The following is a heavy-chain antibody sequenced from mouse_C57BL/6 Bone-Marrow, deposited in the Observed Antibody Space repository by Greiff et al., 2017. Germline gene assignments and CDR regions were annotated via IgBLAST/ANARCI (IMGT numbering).Heavy chain of an antibody. D-gene: IGHD1-1*01. Sequence: QVQLQQPGAELVKPGASVKVSCKASGYTFTSYWMHWVKQRPGQGLEWIGRIHPCDRDTNDNQKLKGKGTLTVDKSSSTAYMQLSSLTSHDSAVCYCSMQYYCGSSPSYCAVWGQGTTLTVSS. CDR1: GYTFTSYW. CDR3: SMQYYCGSSPSYCAV. CDR2: IHPCDRDT. J-gene: IGHJ2*01. V-gene: IGHV1-74*01.